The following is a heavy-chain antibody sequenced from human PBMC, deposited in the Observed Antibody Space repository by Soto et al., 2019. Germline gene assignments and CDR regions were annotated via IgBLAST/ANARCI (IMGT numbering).Heavy chain of an antibody. CDR2: IYYSGST. CDR3: ARGGGSPYNNHDFDF. Sequence: SETLSLTCSVSGDSISRSGYYWAWIRQSPGKGREWIGSIYYSGSTVYNPSLRSRVTISLDTSKNQFSLTLNSVTAADTAVYYCARGGGSPYNNHDFDFWGQGTLVTVSS. D-gene: IGHD1-20*01. J-gene: IGHJ4*02. CDR1: GDSISRSGYY. V-gene: IGHV4-39*07.